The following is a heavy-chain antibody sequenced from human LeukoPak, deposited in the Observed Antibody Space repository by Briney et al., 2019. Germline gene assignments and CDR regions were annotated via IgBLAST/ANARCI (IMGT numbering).Heavy chain of an antibody. CDR1: GFTFSSSW. Sequence: GGSLRLSCAASGFTFSSSWMSWLRQAPGKGLEWVADIKEDGSAKYYVDSVKGRFTISRDNAKNSLYLQMNSLRAEDTAVYYCVRGAIPPQRWGQGTLVTVSS. J-gene: IGHJ1*01. V-gene: IGHV3-7*01. CDR2: IKEDGSAK. CDR3: VRGAIPPQR.